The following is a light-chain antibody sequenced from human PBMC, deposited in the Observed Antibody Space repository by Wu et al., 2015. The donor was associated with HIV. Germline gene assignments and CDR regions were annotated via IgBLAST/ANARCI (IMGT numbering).Light chain of an antibody. CDR1: QSVSSSY. Sequence: PGERVTRSCRASQSVSSSYLTWYQQKPGQAPRLLIYGASTRATGIPARFSGSGSGTDFTFTISSLQPEDFAVYYCQQDYNPSYSFGQGTKLEIK. J-gene: IGKJ2*03. CDR3: QQDYNPSYS. V-gene: IGKV3-7*04. CDR2: GAS.